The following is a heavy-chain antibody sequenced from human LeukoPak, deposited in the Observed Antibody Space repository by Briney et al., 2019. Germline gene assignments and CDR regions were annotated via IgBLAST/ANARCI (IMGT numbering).Heavy chain of an antibody. V-gene: IGHV1-46*01. D-gene: IGHD6-19*01. Sequence: ASVKVSCKASGYTFTSYYMHWVRQAPGQGLEWMGIINPSGGSTSYAQKFQGRVTMTRDMSTSTVYMELSRLRSDDTAVYYCARVRSWLPFDYWGQGTLVTVSS. CDR3: ARVRSWLPFDY. CDR2: INPSGGST. J-gene: IGHJ4*02. CDR1: GYTFTSYY.